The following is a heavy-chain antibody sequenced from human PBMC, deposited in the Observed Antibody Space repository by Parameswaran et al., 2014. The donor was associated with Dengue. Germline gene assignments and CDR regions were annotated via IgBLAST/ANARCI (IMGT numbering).Heavy chain of an antibody. V-gene: IGHV5-51*01. D-gene: IGHD3-16*01. CDR3: ARGVTFGEIYFDY. J-gene: IGHJ4*02. Sequence: VRQMPGKGLEWMGIIYPGDSDTRYSPSFQGQVTISADKSISTAYLQWSSLKASDTAMYYCARGVTFGEIYFDYWGQGTLVTVSS. CDR2: IYPGDSDT.